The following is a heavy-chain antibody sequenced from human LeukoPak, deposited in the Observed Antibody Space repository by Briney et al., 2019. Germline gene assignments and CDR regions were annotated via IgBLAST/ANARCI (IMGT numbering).Heavy chain of an antibody. CDR3: ARDYCGGDCYTSYHYYYMDV. V-gene: IGHV4-59*12. CDR1: GDSISSYH. D-gene: IGHD2-21*02. J-gene: IGHJ6*03. CDR2: ISYSGST. Sequence: PSETLSLTCTVSGDSISSYHWSWIRQPPGKGLEWIGYISYSGSTNYNPSLKSRVTISVDASKNQFSLKLSSVTAADTAVYYCARDYCGGDCYTSYHYYYMDVWGKGTTVTVSS.